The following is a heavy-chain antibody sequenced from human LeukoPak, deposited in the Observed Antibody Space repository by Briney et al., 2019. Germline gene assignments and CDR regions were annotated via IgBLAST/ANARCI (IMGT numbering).Heavy chain of an antibody. V-gene: IGHV3-7*01. J-gene: IGHJ4*02. CDR2: IKYDGGEK. CDR1: GFHFNNYW. Sequence: GGSLRLSCAGSGFHFNNYWMTWVRQAPGKGLDWVANIKYDGGEKYYADSVKGRFTISRDNVKNSLYLQMNSLRVEDTAVYYCARIGAPYDSSGYYYMGSTHWSQGTLVTVSS. CDR3: ARIGAPYDSSGYYYMGSTH. D-gene: IGHD3-22*01.